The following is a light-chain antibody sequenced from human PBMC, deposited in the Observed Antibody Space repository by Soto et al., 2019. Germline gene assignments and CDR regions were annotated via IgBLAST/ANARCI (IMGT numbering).Light chain of an antibody. V-gene: IGKV3-15*01. CDR1: QSVSSN. CDR2: GAS. Sequence: EIVMTQSPATLSVSPGERATLSCRASQSVSSNLAWYQQKPGQAPRLLIYGASTRATGIPARFSGSWSGTEFTLTISSLQSEDFAVYYCQQYINWPVTFGQGTKVEIK. CDR3: QQYINWPVT. J-gene: IGKJ1*01.